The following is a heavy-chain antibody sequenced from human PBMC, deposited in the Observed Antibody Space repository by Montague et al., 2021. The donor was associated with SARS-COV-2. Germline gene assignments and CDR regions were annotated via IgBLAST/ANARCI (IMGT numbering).Heavy chain of an antibody. CDR2: INHSGST. CDR3: ARGMRRPYYYYYGMDV. CDR1: GGSFSGYY. J-gene: IGHJ6*02. V-gene: IGHV4-34*01. Sequence: SETLSLTCAVYGGSFSGYYWSWICQPPGKGLEWIGEINHSGSTNYNPSLKSRVTISVDTSKNQFSLKLSSATAADTAVYYCARGMRRPYYYYYGMDVWGQGTTVTVSS.